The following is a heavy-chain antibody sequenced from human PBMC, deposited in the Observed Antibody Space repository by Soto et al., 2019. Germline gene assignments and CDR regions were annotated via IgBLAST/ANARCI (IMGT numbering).Heavy chain of an antibody. CDR3: AKDIFRTSWSSFDD. J-gene: IGHJ4*02. CDR1: GFTFDHYA. Sequence: EVQLVESGGGLVQPGRSLRLSCAASGFTFDHYAMHCVRQAPGKGLEWVSAISWDSDNIDYADSVKGRFTISRDNVKNSLYLQMNSLKTEDSAFYYCAKDIFRTSWSSFDDWGQVTLFTVSS. V-gene: IGHV3-9*01. CDR2: ISWDSDNI. D-gene: IGHD2-2*01.